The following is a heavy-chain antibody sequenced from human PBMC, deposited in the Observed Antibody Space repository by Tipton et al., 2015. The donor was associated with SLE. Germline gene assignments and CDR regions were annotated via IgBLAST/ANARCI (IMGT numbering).Heavy chain of an antibody. D-gene: IGHD3-10*01. V-gene: IGHV4-34*12. Sequence: TLSLTCAVYGGSFTGYYWGWIRQSPGQGPEWIGEIMDTGYTNYNPSLKSRVTISRDTSKNEFSLNLTSVTAADTAVYYCAREADTGSSSLDVWGQGTMVNVSS. CDR3: AREADTGSSSLDV. CDR1: GGSFTGYY. J-gene: IGHJ3*01. CDR2: IMDTGYT.